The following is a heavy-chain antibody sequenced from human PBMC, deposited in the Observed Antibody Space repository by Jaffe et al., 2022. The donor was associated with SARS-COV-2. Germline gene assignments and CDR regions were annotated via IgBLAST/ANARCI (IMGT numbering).Heavy chain of an antibody. CDR2: ISSSSSYI. V-gene: IGHV3-21*01. CDR1: GFTFSSYS. D-gene: IGHD5-18*01. J-gene: IGHJ2*01. Sequence: EVQLVESGGGLVKPGGSLRLSCAASGFTFSSYSMNWVRQAPGKGLEWVSSISSSSSYIYYADSVKGRFTISRDNAKNSLYLQMNSLRAEDTAVYYCARGSDSYGSYYWYFDLWGRGTLVTVSS. CDR3: ARGSDSYGSYYWYFDL.